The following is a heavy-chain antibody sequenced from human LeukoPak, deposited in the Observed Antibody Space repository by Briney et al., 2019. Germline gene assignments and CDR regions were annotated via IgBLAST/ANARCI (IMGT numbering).Heavy chain of an antibody. V-gene: IGHV4-59*01. D-gene: IGHD2-2*01. Sequence: PSETLSLTCTVSGGSISSYYWSWIRQPPGKGLEWIGYIYYGGSTNYNPSLKSRVTISVDTSKNQFSLKLSSVTAADTAVYYCARQISDIVVVPAADYYYYYMDVWGKGTTVTVSS. CDR1: GGSISSYY. J-gene: IGHJ6*03. CDR3: ARQISDIVVVPAADYYYYYMDV. CDR2: IYYGGST.